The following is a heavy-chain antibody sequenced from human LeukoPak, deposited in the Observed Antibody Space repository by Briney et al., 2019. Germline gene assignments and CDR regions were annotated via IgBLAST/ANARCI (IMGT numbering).Heavy chain of an antibody. Sequence: ASVKVSCKASGYTFTSYGISWVRQAPGQGLEWMGWISAYNGNTNYAQKLQGRVTMTTDTSTSTAYVELRSLRSDDTAVYYCAREARIAARLIDYWGQGTLVTVSS. CDR1: GYTFTSYG. CDR2: ISAYNGNT. D-gene: IGHD6-6*01. CDR3: AREARIAARLIDY. V-gene: IGHV1-18*01. J-gene: IGHJ4*02.